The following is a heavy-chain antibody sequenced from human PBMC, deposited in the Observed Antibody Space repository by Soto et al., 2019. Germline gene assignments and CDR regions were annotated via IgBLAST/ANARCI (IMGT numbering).Heavy chain of an antibody. Sequence: PGGSLRLSCAASGFTFKSYGMHWVRQAPGKGLDWVSVISSYESNKYYADSVNGRFIISRDDSKNTLYLQMTSLKIEDTGVYYCATDGRWSAHWGQRTLVTVSS. D-gene: IGHD3-3*01. CDR1: GFTFKSYG. V-gene: IGHV3-30*03. CDR2: ISSYESNK. CDR3: ATDGRWSAH. J-gene: IGHJ4*02.